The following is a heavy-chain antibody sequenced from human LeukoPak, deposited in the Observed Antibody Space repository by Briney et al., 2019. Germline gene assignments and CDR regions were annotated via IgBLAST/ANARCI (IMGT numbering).Heavy chain of an antibody. CDR2: IYYSGST. J-gene: IGHJ5*02. Sequence: SETLSLTCTVSGGSISSSSYYWGWIRQPPGKGLEWIGSIYYSGSTYYNPSLKSRVTISVDTSENQFSLRLSSVTAADTAVYYCARVVVVAASNWFDPWGQGTLVTVSS. D-gene: IGHD2-15*01. CDR1: GGSISSSSYY. V-gene: IGHV4-39*07. CDR3: ARVVVVAASNWFDP.